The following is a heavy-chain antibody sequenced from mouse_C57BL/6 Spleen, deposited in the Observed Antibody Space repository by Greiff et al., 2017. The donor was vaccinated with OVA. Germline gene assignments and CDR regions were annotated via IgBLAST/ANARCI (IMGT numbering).Heavy chain of an antibody. CDR1: GFTFSSYA. Sequence: EVQRVESGGGLVKPGGSLKLSCAASGFTFSSYAMSWVRQTPEKRLEWVATISDGGSYTYYPDNVKGRFTISRDNAKNNLYLQMSHLKSEDTAMDYCAREDYDWAMDYWGQGTSVTVSS. J-gene: IGHJ4*01. CDR3: AREDYDWAMDY. V-gene: IGHV5-4*01. CDR2: ISDGGSYT. D-gene: IGHD2-4*01.